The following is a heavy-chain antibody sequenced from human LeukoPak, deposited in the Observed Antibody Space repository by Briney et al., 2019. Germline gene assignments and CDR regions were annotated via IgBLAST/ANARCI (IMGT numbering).Heavy chain of an antibody. J-gene: IGHJ4*02. D-gene: IGHD3-9*01. CDR1: GYTFTSYG. CDR3: ARGGYDIVTGYYPSPYFDY. V-gene: IGHV1-18*01. CDR2: ISAYNGNT. Sequence: ASVKVSCKASGYTFTSYGISWVRQAPGQGLEWMGWISAYNGNTNYAQKLQGRVIMTTDTSTSTAYMELRSLRSDDTAVYYCARGGYDIVTGYYPSPYFDYWGQGTLVTVSS.